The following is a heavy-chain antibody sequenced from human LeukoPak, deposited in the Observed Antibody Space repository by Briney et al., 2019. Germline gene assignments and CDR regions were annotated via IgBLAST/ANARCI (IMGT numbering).Heavy chain of an antibody. V-gene: IGHV3-30*03. J-gene: IGHJ2*01. CDR2: VSYDESKT. Sequence: GGSLRLSCAASRFSFRIYDMHWVREAPGKGLEWVAFVSYDESKTCYGDSVKGRFTISRDNSKNTLYLQMNSLRTEDTAVYHCARDRESRGYWFFDLWGRGTLVTVSS. CDR1: RFSFRIYD. CDR3: ARDRESRGYWFFDL.